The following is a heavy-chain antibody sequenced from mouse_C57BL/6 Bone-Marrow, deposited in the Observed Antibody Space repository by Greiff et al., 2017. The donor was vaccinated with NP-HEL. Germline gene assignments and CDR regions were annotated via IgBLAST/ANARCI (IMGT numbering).Heavy chain of an antibody. J-gene: IGHJ2*01. CDR3: ARLTGGD. V-gene: IGHV5-17*01. D-gene: IGHD1-1*01. CDR1: GFTFSDYG. Sequence: EVKLMESGGGLVKPGGSLKLSCAASGFTFSDYGMHWVRQAPEKGLEWVAYISSGSSTIYYADTVKGRFTISRDNAKNTLFLQMTSLRSEDAAMYYCARLTGGDWGKGTTLTVSS. CDR2: ISSGSSTI.